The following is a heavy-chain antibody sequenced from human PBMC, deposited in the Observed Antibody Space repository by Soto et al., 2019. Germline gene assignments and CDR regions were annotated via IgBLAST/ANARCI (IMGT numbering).Heavy chain of an antibody. CDR3: ASKGAGYCSGGSCYYMGV. CDR2: ISDSGDTT. V-gene: IGHV3-23*01. Sequence: EVQLLDSGGGLVQPGGSLRLSCVASGFTFNNYGVSWVRQAPGKGLEWVSSISDSGDTTYYADSVKGRFTISRDNSKTTMYLQMISLRVEDTALYYCASKGAGYCSGGSCYYMGVWGKGTTVAVSS. D-gene: IGHD2-15*01. J-gene: IGHJ6*03. CDR1: GFTFNNYG.